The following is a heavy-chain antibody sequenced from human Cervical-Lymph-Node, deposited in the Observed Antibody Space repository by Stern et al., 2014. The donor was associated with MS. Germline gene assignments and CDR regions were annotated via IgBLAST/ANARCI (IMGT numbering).Heavy chain of an antibody. Sequence: QLQLQESGPGLVKPSETLSLTCTVSGGSISSYYWSWIRQPPGKGLEWIGYMYYSGSPNYSPSLKSRVTISVDTSKNQFSLKLSSVTAADTAVYYCARGGLTASPFDPWGQGTLVTVSS. J-gene: IGHJ5*02. D-gene: IGHD4/OR15-4a*01. CDR2: MYYSGSP. V-gene: IGHV4-59*01. CDR1: GGSISSYY. CDR3: ARGGLTASPFDP.